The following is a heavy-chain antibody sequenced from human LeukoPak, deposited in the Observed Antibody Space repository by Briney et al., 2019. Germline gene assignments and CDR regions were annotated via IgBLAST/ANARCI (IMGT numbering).Heavy chain of an antibody. V-gene: IGHV4-4*07. CDR2: IYTSGSA. J-gene: IGHJ5*02. CDR3: ARYQKYSSSSNWFDP. Sequence: SETLSLTCTASGGSISSYYWSWIRQPAGKGLEWIGRIYTSGSANYNPSLKSRVTMSVDTSKNQFSLKLSSVTAADTAVYYCARYQKYSSSSNWFDPWGQGTLVTVSS. CDR1: GGSISSYY. D-gene: IGHD6-13*01.